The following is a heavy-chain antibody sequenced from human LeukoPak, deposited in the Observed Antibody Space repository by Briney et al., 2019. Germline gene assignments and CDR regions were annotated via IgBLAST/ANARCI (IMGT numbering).Heavy chain of an antibody. J-gene: IGHJ5*02. CDR1: GGSFSGYY. CDR3: AREGEQQLGTNWFDP. CDR2: INHSGST. Sequence: SETLSLTCAVYGGSFSGYYWSWIRQPPGKGLEWIGEINHSGSTNYNPSLKSRVTISVDTSKNQFSLKLSSVTAADTAVYYCAREGEQQLGTNWFDPWGQGTLVTVSS. D-gene: IGHD6-13*01. V-gene: IGHV4-34*01.